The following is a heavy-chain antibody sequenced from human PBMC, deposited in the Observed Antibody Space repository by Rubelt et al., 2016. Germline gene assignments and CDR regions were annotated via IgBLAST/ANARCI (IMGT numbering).Heavy chain of an antibody. V-gene: IGHV2-26*01. CDR3: AHRGSLNGNWDWGNFDD. D-gene: IGHD1-7*01. J-gene: IGHJ4*02. CDR2: NFSNDEK. CDR1: GFSFSNPRMG. Sequence: QVTLKESGPVLVRPAETLTLTCTVSGFSFSNPRMGVSWIRQPPGKALEWLAHNFSNDEKSYSPSLKRSLTLPKATPKSQVVLTMHNMDPGDTGTYYCAHRGSLNGNWDWGNFDDWGQGALVTVSP.